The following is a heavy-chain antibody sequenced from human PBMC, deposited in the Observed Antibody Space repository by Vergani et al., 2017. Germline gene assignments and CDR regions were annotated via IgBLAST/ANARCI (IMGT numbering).Heavy chain of an antibody. V-gene: IGHV4-61*05. J-gene: IGHJ4*02. CDR2: IYYSGST. CDR3: ARADYDFWSGYFTC. CDR1: GGSISSSSYY. D-gene: IGHD3-3*01. Sequence: QLQLQESGPGLVKPSETLSLTCTVSGGSISSSSYYWGWIRQPPGKGLEWIGYIYYSGSTNYNPSLKSRVTISVDTSKNQFSLKLSSVTAADTAVYYCARADYDFWSGYFTCWGQGTLVTVSS.